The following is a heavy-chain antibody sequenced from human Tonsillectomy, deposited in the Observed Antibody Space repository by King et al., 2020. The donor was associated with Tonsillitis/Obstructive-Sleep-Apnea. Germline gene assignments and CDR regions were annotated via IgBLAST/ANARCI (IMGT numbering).Heavy chain of an antibody. J-gene: IGHJ4*02. CDR1: GYTFGNYW. D-gene: IGHD1-14*01. Sequence: QLVQSGAEVKKPGESLKISCKDSGYTFGNYWVAWVRQMPGKGLEWMGFIYPGDSDARYSPSFQGQVTISADKSISTAYLQWSSLKASDTAMYYCARHRIRVRGMNPFDYWGQGTLVTVSS. V-gene: IGHV5-51*01. CDR2: IYPGDSDA. CDR3: ARHRIRVRGMNPFDY.